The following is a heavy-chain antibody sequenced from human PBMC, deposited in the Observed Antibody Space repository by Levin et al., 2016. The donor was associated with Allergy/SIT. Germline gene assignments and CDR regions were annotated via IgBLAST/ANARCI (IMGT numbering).Heavy chain of an antibody. J-gene: IGHJ6*02. CDR2: IYYSGST. Sequence: SETLSLTCTVSGGSISSYYWSWIRQPPGKGLEWIGYIYYSGSTNYNPSLKSRVTISVDTSKNQFSLKLSSVTAADTAVYYCASSKSRRTGTPGYYYGMDVWGQGTTVTVSS. CDR3: ASSKSRRTGTPGYYYGMDV. V-gene: IGHV4-59*01. D-gene: IGHD1-1*01. CDR1: GGSISSYY.